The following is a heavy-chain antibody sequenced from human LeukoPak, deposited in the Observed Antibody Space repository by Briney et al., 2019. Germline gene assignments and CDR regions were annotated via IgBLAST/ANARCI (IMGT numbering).Heavy chain of an antibody. D-gene: IGHD3-9*01. CDR3: AATDILTGAPSY. CDR2: IVVGSGNT. Sequence: SVKVSCKASGFTFTSSAVQWVRQARGQRLEWIGWIVVGSGNTNYAQKFQERVTITRDMSTSTAYMELSSLRSEDTAVYYCAATDILTGAPSYWGQGTLVTVSS. J-gene: IGHJ4*02. V-gene: IGHV1-58*01. CDR1: GFTFTSSA.